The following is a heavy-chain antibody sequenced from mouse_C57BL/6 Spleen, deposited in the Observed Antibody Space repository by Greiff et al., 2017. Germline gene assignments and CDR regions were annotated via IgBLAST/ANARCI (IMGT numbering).Heavy chain of an antibody. D-gene: IGHD1-1*01. J-gene: IGHJ2*01. CDR1: GFTFSDSY. Sequence: EVKLAESEGGLVQPGSSMKLSCTSSGFTFSDSYMACVRQVPEKGLSWVSNLTYDGSSTYDLDALKSRFIIARYNSKNILYLQMSSLKSEDTATYYCARNDGWYFDYWGQGTTLTVAS. CDR2: LTYDGSST. V-gene: IGHV5-16*01. CDR3: ARNDGWYFDY.